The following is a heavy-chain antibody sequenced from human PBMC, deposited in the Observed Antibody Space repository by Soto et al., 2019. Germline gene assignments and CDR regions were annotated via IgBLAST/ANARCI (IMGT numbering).Heavy chain of an antibody. V-gene: IGHV3-21*04. CDR2: ISIGGNKT. CDR1: GFIFTNYW. CDR3: AKDMVHCTGTRCARYFES. J-gene: IGHJ4*02. Sequence: GPLILSCAASGFIFTNYWIHLVRQAPGRGMECVSEISIGGNKTYYADHVKCRFTLSRDKAKNTLYLQMNSLRAEDTAVYYYAKDMVHCTGTRCARYFESWGQGTRVTDSS. D-gene: IGHD2-8*02.